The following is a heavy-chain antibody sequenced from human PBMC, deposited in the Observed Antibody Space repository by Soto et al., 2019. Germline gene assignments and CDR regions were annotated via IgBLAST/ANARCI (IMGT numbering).Heavy chain of an antibody. CDR1: GFTFSRYA. J-gene: IGHJ2*01. CDR3: ANGTDPVAGNYFDL. V-gene: IGHV3-23*01. Sequence: EVQLLESGGDLVQPGGSLRLSCVASGFTFSRYAMNWVRQAPGKGLEWVSTISGSGSSTSYADSVKGRFSISRDNPKTTLFLQMNSLRAEDTAVYYCANGTDPVAGNYFDLWGRGTLVTVSS. CDR2: ISGSGSST. D-gene: IGHD6-19*01.